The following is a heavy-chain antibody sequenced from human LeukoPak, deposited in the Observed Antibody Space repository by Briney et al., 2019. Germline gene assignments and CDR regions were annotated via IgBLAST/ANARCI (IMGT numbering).Heavy chain of an antibody. CDR2: ISSSSSTI. J-gene: IGHJ6*03. D-gene: IGHD2-2*02. V-gene: IGHV3-48*04. CDR3: ARDIWADIVVVPAAIQAMDV. CDR1: GFSFSRNG. Sequence: GGSLRLSCAASGFSFSRNGMHWVRQAPGKGLEWVSYISSSSSTIYYADSVKGRFTISRDNAKNSLYLQMNSLRAEDTAVYYCARDIWADIVVVPAAIQAMDVWGKGTTVTVSS.